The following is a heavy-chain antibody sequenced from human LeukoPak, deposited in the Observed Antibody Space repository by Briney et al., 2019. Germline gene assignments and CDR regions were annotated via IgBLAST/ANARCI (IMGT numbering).Heavy chain of an antibody. J-gene: IGHJ3*02. D-gene: IGHD3-10*01. CDR3: ARELWFGEPLDAFDI. V-gene: IGHV1-2*02. CDR1: GYTFTSYG. Sequence: ASVKVSCKASGYTFTSYGISWVRQAPGQGLEWMGWINPNSGGTNYAQKFQGRVTMTRDTSISTAYMELSRLRSDDTAVYYCARELWFGEPLDAFDIWGQGTMATVSS. CDR2: INPNSGGT.